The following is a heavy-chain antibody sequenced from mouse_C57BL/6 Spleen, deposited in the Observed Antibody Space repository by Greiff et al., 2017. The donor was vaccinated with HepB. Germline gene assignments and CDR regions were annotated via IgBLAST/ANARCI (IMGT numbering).Heavy chain of an antibody. D-gene: IGHD3-1*01. CDR2: IRLKSDNYAT. CDR3: TSGYYRDV. J-gene: IGHJ1*03. Sequence: EVMLVESGGGLVQPGGSMKLSCVASGFTFSNYWMNWVRQSPEKGLEWVAQIRLKSDNYATHYAESVKGRFTISRDDSKSSVYLQMNNLRAEDTGIYYCTSGYYRDVWGTGTTVTVSS. CDR1: GFTFSNYW. V-gene: IGHV6-3*01.